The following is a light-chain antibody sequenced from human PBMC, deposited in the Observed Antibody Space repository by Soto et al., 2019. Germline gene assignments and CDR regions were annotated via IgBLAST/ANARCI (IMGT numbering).Light chain of an antibody. CDR3: QQHSNWPPIT. CDR2: DAS. CDR1: QSINSY. V-gene: IGKV3-11*01. Sequence: EIQMTQSPSTLSLSPGERATLTCRASQSINSYLAWYQQKPGQAPRLLIYDASDRATGIPGRFSGSGSGTDFTLTISSLEPEDFAVYYCQQHSNWPPITFGQGTRLEIK. J-gene: IGKJ5*01.